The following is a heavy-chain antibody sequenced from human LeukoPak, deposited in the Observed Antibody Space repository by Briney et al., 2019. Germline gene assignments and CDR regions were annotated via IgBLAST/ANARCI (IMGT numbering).Heavy chain of an antibody. V-gene: IGHV1-69*13. Sequence: ASVKVSCKASGGTFSSYAISWVRQAPGQGLEWMGGIIPIFGTANYAQKFQGRVTITADESTSTAYMELSSLRSDDTAFYYCARVGDFGNGPPHWGRGTLVTVSS. CDR3: ARVGDFGNGPPH. D-gene: IGHD3-3*01. J-gene: IGHJ1*01. CDR1: GGTFSSYA. CDR2: IIPIFGTA.